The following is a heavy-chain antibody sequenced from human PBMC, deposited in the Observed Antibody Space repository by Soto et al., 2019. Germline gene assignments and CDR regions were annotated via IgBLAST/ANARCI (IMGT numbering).Heavy chain of an antibody. CDR2: IITIFGTA. CDR1: GGTFSSYA. V-gene: IGHV1-69*13. Sequence: SVKVSCKASGGTFSSYAISWVRQAPGQGLEWMGGIITIFGTANYAQKFQGRVTITADESTSTAYMELSSLRSEDTAVYYCARSSYYYDSSGYYYRWRDAFDIWGQGTMVT. J-gene: IGHJ3*02. CDR3: ARSSYYYDSSGYYYRWRDAFDI. D-gene: IGHD3-22*01.